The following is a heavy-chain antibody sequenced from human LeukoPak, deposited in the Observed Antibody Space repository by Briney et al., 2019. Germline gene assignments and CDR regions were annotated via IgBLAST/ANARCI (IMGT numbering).Heavy chain of an antibody. CDR2: ISYDGSKT. CDR1: GFTFSSYG. V-gene: IGHV3-30*18. CDR3: AKEEGVEMATITDY. J-gene: IGHJ4*02. Sequence: PGRSPRLSCAASGFTFSSYGMHWVRQAPGKGLEWVAVISYDGSKTYYADSVKGRFTISRDNSKNTLYLQMNSLRAEDTAVYYCAKEEGVEMATITDYWGQGILVTVSS. D-gene: IGHD5-24*01.